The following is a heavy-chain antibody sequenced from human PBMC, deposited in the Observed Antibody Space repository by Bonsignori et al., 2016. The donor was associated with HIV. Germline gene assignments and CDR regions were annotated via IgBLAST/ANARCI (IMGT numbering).Heavy chain of an antibody. V-gene: IGHV3-23*01. J-gene: IGHJ4*02. CDR2: ISGSGGST. Sequence: WIRQPPGKGLEWVSAISGSGGSTYYADSVKGRFTISRDNSKNTLYLQMNSLRAEDTAVYYCAKDLNGAFDYWGQGTLVTVSS. D-gene: IGHD3-10*01. CDR3: AKDLNGAFDY.